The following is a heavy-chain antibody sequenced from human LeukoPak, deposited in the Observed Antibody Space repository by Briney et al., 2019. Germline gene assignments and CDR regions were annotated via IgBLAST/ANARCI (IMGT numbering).Heavy chain of an antibody. D-gene: IGHD3-10*01. J-gene: IGHJ4*02. CDR1: GFTLSDYY. Sequence: GGSLRLSCAASGFTLSDYYTSWIRQAPGKGLEWVSYISSSGSTIYYADSVKGRFTISRDNAKNSLYLQMNSLRAEDTAVYYCARERLLWFGEPEGSDYWGQGTLVTVSS. V-gene: IGHV3-11*01. CDR3: ARERLLWFGEPEGSDY. CDR2: ISSSGSTI.